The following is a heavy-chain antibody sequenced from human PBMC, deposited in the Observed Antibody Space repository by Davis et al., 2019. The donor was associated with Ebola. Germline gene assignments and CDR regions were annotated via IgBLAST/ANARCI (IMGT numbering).Heavy chain of an antibody. CDR3: ARDLGSGNFFFFY. Sequence: SVKVSCKASGYTFTDYYMQWVRQAPGQGLEWMGGITPIFGAANYAQKFRGRVTITADDSTRTAYMELSSLTSADTAVYYCARDLGSGNFFFFYWGQGTLVTVSS. V-gene: IGHV1-69*13. CDR2: ITPIFGAA. CDR1: GYTFTDYY. J-gene: IGHJ4*02. D-gene: IGHD1-26*01.